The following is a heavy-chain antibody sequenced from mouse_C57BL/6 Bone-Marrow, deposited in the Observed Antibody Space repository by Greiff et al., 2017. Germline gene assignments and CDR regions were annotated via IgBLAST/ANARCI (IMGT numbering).Heavy chain of an antibody. CDR1: GYTFTDYY. J-gene: IGHJ1*03. Sequence: EVQLQESGPVLVKPGASVKMSCKASGYTFTDYYMNWVKQSHGKSLEWIGVINPYNGGTSYNQKFKGKATLTVDKSSSTAYMELNSLTSEDSAVYYCARRLRHWYFDVWGTGTTVTVSS. CDR3: ARRLRHWYFDV. CDR2: INPYNGGT. V-gene: IGHV1-19*01. D-gene: IGHD1-2*01.